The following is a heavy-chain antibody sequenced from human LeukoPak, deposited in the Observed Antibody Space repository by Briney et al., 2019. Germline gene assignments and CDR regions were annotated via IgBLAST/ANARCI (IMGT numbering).Heavy chain of an antibody. CDR3: AKDLVSYYDILTGYSAFDY. V-gene: IGHV3-23*01. J-gene: IGHJ4*02. CDR1: GFTFSSYA. Sequence: GGSLRLSCAASGFTFSSYAMSWVRQAPGKGLEWVSAISGSGGSTYYADSVKGRFTISRDNSKNTLYLQMISLRAEDTAVYYCAKDLVSYYDILTGYSAFDYWGQGTLVTVSS. D-gene: IGHD3-9*01. CDR2: ISGSGGST.